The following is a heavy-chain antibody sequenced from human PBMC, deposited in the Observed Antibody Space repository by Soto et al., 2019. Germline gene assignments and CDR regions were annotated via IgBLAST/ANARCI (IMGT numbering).Heavy chain of an antibody. V-gene: IGHV4-30-2*01. CDR3: AAGGGLPRYY. J-gene: IGHJ4*01. D-gene: IGHD5-12*01. CDR1: GGSISSGGYS. Sequence: LQLQESGSGLVKPSQTLSLTCAVSGGSISSGGYSWSWIRQPPGKGLEWIGYIYHSGSTYYNPSLKSRVTISVDRSKNQFSLKLSSVTAADTAVYYCAAGGGLPRYYWGQEPWSPSPQ. CDR2: IYHSGST.